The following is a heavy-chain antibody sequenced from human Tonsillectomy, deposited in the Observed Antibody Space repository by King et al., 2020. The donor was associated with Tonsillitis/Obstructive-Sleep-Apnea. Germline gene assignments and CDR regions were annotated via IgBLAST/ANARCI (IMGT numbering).Heavy chain of an antibody. V-gene: IGHV5-51*03. J-gene: IGHJ6*02. CDR1: GYSFTSYW. CDR2: IYPGDSDT. D-gene: IGHD2-2*02. CDR3: ARRDRKGLLLYSDGMDV. Sequence: QLVQSGAEVKKPGESLKISCKGSGYSFTSYWIGWVRQMPGKGLEWMGIIYPGDSDTRYSPSFQGQGTISADKSISTAYLQWSSLKASDTAMYYCARRDRKGLLLYSDGMDVWGQGTTVTVSS.